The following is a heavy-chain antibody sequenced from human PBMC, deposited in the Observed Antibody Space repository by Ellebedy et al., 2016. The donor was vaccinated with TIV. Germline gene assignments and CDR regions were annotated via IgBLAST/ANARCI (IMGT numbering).Heavy chain of an antibody. CDR3: ARGRGTVPIDY. Sequence: AASVKVSCKASGYTFASDGVSYGITWVRQAPGQGLEWMGWISTYNGNPKYAQKFPGRVTLSTDTSTNTAYMELRSLRSDDTAVFYCARGRGTVPIDYWGQGTLVIVSS. J-gene: IGHJ4*02. D-gene: IGHD4-17*01. CDR1: GYTFASDGVSYG. V-gene: IGHV1-18*01. CDR2: ISTYNGNP.